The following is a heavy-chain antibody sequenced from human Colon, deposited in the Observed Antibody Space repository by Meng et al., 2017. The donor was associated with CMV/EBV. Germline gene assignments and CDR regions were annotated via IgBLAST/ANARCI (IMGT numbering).Heavy chain of an antibody. Sequence: QVQLVQSGAEVEEPGASGKVSCKTSGYTFNGYFMHWVRQAPGQGLEWMGWINPVTGDTSYAQKFQVRVTMTRDTSISIAYMELSSLRSDDTAVYYCATFGGDFDYWGQGTLVTVSS. D-gene: IGHD3-3*01. CDR1: GYTFNGYF. CDR3: ATFGGDFDY. J-gene: IGHJ4*02. V-gene: IGHV1-2*02. CDR2: INPVTGDT.